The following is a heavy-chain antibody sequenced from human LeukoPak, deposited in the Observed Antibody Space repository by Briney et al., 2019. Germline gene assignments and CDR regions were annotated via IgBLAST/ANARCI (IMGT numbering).Heavy chain of an antibody. J-gene: IGHJ4*02. Sequence: SETLSLTCTVSGGSLSDYYWTWVRQPPGKGLEWIGYIYYSGSTNYNPSLKSRLTISVDTSKNQFSLKLSSVTAADTAVYYCARRSAYYDFWSGYYTGQGDFDYWGQGTLVTVSS. V-gene: IGHV4-59*12. CDR1: GGSLSDYY. CDR3: ARRSAYYDFWSGYYTGQGDFDY. D-gene: IGHD3-3*01. CDR2: IYYSGST.